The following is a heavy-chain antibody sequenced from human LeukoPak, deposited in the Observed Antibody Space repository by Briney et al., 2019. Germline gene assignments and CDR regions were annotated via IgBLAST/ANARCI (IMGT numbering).Heavy chain of an antibody. V-gene: IGHV1-18*01. CDR2: ISAYNGNA. Sequence: GASVKVSCKASGYTFTSYGISWVRQAPGQGLEWMGWISAYNGNANYAQKIQGRVTMTTDTSTSTAYMELRSLRSDDTAVYYCARGGYYDYVWGSCRYNLEDYWGQGTLVTVSS. D-gene: IGHD3-16*02. CDR3: ARGGYYDYVWGSCRYNLEDY. CDR1: GYTFTSYG. J-gene: IGHJ4*02.